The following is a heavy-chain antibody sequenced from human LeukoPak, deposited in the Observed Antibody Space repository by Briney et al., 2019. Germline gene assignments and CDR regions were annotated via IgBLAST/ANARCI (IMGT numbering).Heavy chain of an antibody. CDR2: IKSKTDGGTT. V-gene: IGHV3-15*01. CDR1: GFTFSNAW. Sequence: GGSLRLSCAAPGFTFSNAWMSWVRQAPGKGLEWVGRIKSKTDGGTTDYAAPVKGRFTISRDDSKNTLYLQMNSLKTEDTAVYYCTTDSGRRVLMMYAMQSLFDYWGQGTLVTVSS. CDR3: TTDSGRRVLMMYAMQSLFDY. J-gene: IGHJ4*02. D-gene: IGHD2-8*01.